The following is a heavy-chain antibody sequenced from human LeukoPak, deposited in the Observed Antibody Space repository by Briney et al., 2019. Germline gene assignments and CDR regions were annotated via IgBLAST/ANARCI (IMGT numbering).Heavy chain of an antibody. J-gene: IGHJ6*02. CDR2: ISYDGSNE. CDR1: GSTFSNYV. CDR3: ARVFRITKTTGMDV. Sequence: PGGSLRLSCVASGSTFSNYVMHWVRQAPGKGLEWVALISYDGSNENYADSVKGRFTISRDNSKNTLYLQMNSLRAEDTAVYYCARVFRITKTTGMDVWGQGTTVTVSS. V-gene: IGHV3-30-3*01. D-gene: IGHD3-10*01.